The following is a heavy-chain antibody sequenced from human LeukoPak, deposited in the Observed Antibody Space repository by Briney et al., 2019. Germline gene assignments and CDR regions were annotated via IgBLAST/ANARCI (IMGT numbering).Heavy chain of an antibody. CDR2: INPSGGST. CDR3: ARAGDSSGYYSPFDY. J-gene: IGHJ4*02. Sequence: ASVKVSCKASGYTFTSYYMHWLRQAPGQGLEWMGIINPSGGSTSYAQKFQGRVTMTRDTSTSTVYMELSSLRSEDTAVYYCARAGDSSGYYSPFDYWGQGTLVTVSS. D-gene: IGHD3-22*01. CDR1: GYTFTSYY. V-gene: IGHV1-46*01.